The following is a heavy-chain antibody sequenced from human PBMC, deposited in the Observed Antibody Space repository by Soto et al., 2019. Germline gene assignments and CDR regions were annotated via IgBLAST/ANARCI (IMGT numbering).Heavy chain of an antibody. CDR1: GGSFSGYY. CDR2: INHSGST. Sequence: PSETLSLTCAVYGGSFSGYYWSWIRQPPGKGLEWIGEINHSGSTNYNPSLKSRVTISVDTSKNQFSLKLSSVTAADTAVYYCARGGVVVVPAARGKYSYWGQGTLVTVSS. V-gene: IGHV4-34*01. CDR3: ARGGVVVVPAARGKYSY. D-gene: IGHD2-2*01. J-gene: IGHJ4*02.